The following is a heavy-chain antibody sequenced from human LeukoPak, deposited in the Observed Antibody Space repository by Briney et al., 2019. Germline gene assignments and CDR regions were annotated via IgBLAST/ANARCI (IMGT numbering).Heavy chain of an antibody. CDR3: ARASVDIVATRTFDY. CDR1: GYTFTSYA. J-gene: IGHJ4*02. D-gene: IGHD5-12*01. V-gene: IGHV1-2*04. Sequence: GASVKVSCKASGYTFTSYAMNWVRQAPGQGLEWMGWINPNSGGTNYAQKFQGWVTMTRDTSISTAYMELSRLRSDDTAVYYCARASVDIVATRTFDYWGQGTLVTVST. CDR2: INPNSGGT.